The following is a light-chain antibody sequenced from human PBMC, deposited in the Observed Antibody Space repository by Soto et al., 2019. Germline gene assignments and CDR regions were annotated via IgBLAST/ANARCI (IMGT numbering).Light chain of an antibody. CDR3: QVWDSSSDHRNV. J-gene: IGLJ6*01. CDR1: NIGSKS. V-gene: IGLV3-21*04. Sequence: SYELTQPPSVSVAPGKTARITCGGKNIGSKSGHWYQQKPGQAPVVVISDDNDRPSGIPGRFSGSNFGNTATLTISRGEAGDEADYYCQVWDSSSDHRNVFGSGTQLTVL. CDR2: DDN.